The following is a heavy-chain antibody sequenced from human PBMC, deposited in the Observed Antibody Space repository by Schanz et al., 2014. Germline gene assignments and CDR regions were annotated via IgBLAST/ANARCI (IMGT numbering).Heavy chain of an antibody. Sequence: QVQLQESGPGLVKPSETLSLTCTVSGASISSYYWCWMRQPPGRGLEWIGYIYQAGSINYNPSRGSRHTISVDTSKNHSSLKLSAVTAADTAVYYCARDVGHYGMDVWGQGTTVTVSS. J-gene: IGHJ6*02. CDR1: GASISSYY. CDR3: ARDVGHYGMDV. CDR2: IYQAGSI. V-gene: IGHV4-59*01.